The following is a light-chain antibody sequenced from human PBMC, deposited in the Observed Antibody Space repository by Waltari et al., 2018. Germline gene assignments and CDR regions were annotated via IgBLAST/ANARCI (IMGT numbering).Light chain of an antibody. CDR3: QKYDNSPWA. Sequence: CRASQSFSSSSLAWYQHNPGQAPRLLSYGASTRATGIPDRFSGSGSGTDFTLTVTWLEPEDFAVYYCQKYDNSPWAFGQGTKVEI. V-gene: IGKV3-20*01. J-gene: IGKJ1*01. CDR1: QSFSSSS. CDR2: GAS.